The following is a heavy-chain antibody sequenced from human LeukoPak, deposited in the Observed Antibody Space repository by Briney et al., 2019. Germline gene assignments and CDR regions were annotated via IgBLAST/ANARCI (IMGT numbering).Heavy chain of an antibody. J-gene: IGHJ4*02. D-gene: IGHD6-13*01. V-gene: IGHV4-59*01. Sequence: SETLSLTCTVSGGSISSYYWSWIRQPPGKGLEWIGYIYYSGTTNYNPSLKSRVTISVDTSKNQLSLKLSSVTAADTAVYYCARGVYIAAAQYGYWGQGTLVSVSS. CDR3: ARGVYIAAAQYGY. CDR2: IYYSGTT. CDR1: GGSISSYY.